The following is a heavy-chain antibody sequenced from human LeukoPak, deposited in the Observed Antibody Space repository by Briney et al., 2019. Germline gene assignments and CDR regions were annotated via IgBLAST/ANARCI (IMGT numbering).Heavy chain of an antibody. Sequence: PGGSLRLSCAASGFTVSSDYMSWVRQAPGKGLEWVSVIYSGGSTYYADSVKSRFTISRDNSKNTLYLQMNSLRAEDTAVYYCAIYSGYDPVADYWGQGTLVTVSS. D-gene: IGHD5-12*01. CDR3: AIYSGYDPVADY. CDR1: GFTVSSDY. V-gene: IGHV3-53*01. J-gene: IGHJ4*02. CDR2: IYSGGST.